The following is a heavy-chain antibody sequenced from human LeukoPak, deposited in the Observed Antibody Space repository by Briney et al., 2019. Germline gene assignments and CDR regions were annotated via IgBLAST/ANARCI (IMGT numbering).Heavy chain of an antibody. Sequence: SETLSLTSTGSAGTVSGNNWGWIRQPPGGGLKWIVFSAHTGHTNYNDKVKGRVTMSMDTSQSQLYLKLSTVTAADTAVYYCATTYYNILTGHIPLWGQGTLVTVSS. V-gene: IGHV4-34*10. CDR1: AGTVSGNN. D-gene: IGHD3-9*01. CDR2: SAHTGHT. CDR3: ATTYYNILTGHIPL. J-gene: IGHJ4*02.